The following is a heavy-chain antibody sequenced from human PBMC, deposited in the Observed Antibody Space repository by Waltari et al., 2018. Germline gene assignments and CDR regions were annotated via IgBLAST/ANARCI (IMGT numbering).Heavy chain of an antibody. CDR1: GGSFSGYY. J-gene: IGHJ4*02. CDR3: ARPGAFVASRGNRFDY. V-gene: IGHV4-34*01. Sequence: QVQLQQWGAGLLKPSETLSLTCAVYGGSFSGYYWSWIRQPPGKGLEWIGEINHSGSTNYNPSLKSLVIISVDTSKNQFSRKLSSVTAADTAVYFCARPGAFVASRGNRFDYWGQGTLVTVSS. CDR2: INHSGST. D-gene: IGHD1-1*01.